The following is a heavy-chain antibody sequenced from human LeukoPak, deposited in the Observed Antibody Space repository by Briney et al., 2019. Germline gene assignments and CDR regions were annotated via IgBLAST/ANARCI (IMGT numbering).Heavy chain of an antibody. CDR1: GFTFSSYE. CDR2: ISSSGSTI. J-gene: IGHJ4*02. Sequence: GGSLRLSXAASGFTFSSYEMNWVRQAPGKGLEWVSCISSSGSTIYYADSVKGRFTISRDNAKNSLYLQMNSLRAEDTAVYYCARTKWLEAIDYWGQGTLVTVSS. CDR3: ARTKWLEAIDY. D-gene: IGHD6-19*01. V-gene: IGHV3-48*03.